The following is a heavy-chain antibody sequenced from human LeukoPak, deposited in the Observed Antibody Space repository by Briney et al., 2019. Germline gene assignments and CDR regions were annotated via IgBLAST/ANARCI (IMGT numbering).Heavy chain of an antibody. CDR1: GGSISSGGYS. J-gene: IGHJ4*02. D-gene: IGHD7-27*01. CDR3: ARDWAE. CDR2: IYYIGST. Sequence: SETLSLTCAVSGGSISSGGYSWSWIRQPPGKGLEWIGYIYYIGSTSYNPSLKSRVTISVETSKKRFSLRLNSVTAADTAVYYCARDWAEWGQGTLVTVSS. V-gene: IGHV4-30-4*07.